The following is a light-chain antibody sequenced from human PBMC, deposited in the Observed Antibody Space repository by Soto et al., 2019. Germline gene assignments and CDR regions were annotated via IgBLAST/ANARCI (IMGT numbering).Light chain of an antibody. CDR1: QSVSNNY. CDR3: QQYGRSGT. CDR2: GAS. Sequence: EIVLTQSPGTLSLSAGESPTLSCRASQSVSNNYLAWYQQKPGQAPRLLIYGASNRATGIPDRFSGSGPGTDFTLTISRLEPEDFAVYYCQQYGRSGTFGQGTKVDIK. J-gene: IGKJ1*01. V-gene: IGKV3-20*01.